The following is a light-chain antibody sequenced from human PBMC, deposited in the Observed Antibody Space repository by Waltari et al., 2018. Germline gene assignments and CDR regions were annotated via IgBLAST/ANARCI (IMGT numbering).Light chain of an antibody. CDR1: SGDVGANNY. J-gene: IGLJ3*02. V-gene: IGLV2-11*01. CDR2: DVA. Sequence: QSALTQPRSVSGSPGQSVTISCAGTSGDVGANNYVSWYQHHPGKAPNVVIFDVARRPSGGPDRFTGSRAGNTASLTISGLQADDEADYYCCSYAGSYTWVFGGGTRLTVL. CDR3: CSYAGSYTWV.